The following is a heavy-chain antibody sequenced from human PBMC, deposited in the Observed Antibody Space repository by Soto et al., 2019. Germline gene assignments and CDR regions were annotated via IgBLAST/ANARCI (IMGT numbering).Heavy chain of an antibody. V-gene: IGHV4-39*01. CDR2: IYYSGST. CDR3: ARRRMESSGWYPPALNYYGMDV. D-gene: IGHD6-19*01. Sequence: SETLSLTCTVSGGSISSSSYYWGWSRQPPGKGLEWIGSIYYSGSTYYNPSLKSRVTISVDTSKNQFSLKLSSVTAADTAVYYCARRRMESSGWYPPALNYYGMDVWGQGTTVTVSS. J-gene: IGHJ6*02. CDR1: GGSISSSSYY.